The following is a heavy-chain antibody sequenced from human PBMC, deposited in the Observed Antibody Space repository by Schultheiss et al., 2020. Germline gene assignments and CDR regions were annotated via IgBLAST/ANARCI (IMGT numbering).Heavy chain of an antibody. D-gene: IGHD1-1*01. Sequence: GGSLRLSCAASGFIFSDYYMSWIRQAPGKGLEWISYISRDSTFTNYADSVKGRCTISRDNARNSLHLQMNSLTPEDTAVYYCVRVGNVDGDYVDNWGQGTLVSVSS. J-gene: IGHJ4*02. V-gene: IGHV3-11*06. CDR2: ISRDSTFT. CDR3: VRVGNVDGDYVDN. CDR1: GFIFSDYY.